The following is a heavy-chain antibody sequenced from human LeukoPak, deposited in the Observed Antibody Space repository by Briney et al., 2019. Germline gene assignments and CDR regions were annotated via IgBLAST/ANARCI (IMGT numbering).Heavy chain of an antibody. CDR3: ARAYMYYSDSSGYNY. D-gene: IGHD3-22*01. J-gene: IGHJ4*02. CDR1: GFTFSIYW. V-gene: IGHV3-7*01. CDR2: IKQDGSEK. Sequence: PGGSLRLSCAASGFTFSIYWMSWVRHAPGTGLEWVANIKQDGSEKYYVDSVKGRFTVSRDNAKNSLYLQMNSLRAEDTAVYYCARAYMYYSDSSGYNYWGQGTLVTVSS.